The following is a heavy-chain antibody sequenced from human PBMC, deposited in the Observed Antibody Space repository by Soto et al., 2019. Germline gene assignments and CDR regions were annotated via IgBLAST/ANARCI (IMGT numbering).Heavy chain of an antibody. D-gene: IGHD3-3*01. CDR2: IYYTGST. J-gene: IGHJ6*02. CDR1: VGSVSIESHY. V-gene: IGHV4-61*01. Sequence: SETLSVTCTVSVGSVSIESHYWSWIRQTPGKGLEWIGYIYYTGSTNYNPSLKGRVTMSVDTSRDQVSLRLRSVTRADTAVYYCARDKYDFRSGYYYYAMEVWGQGTKVTVSS. CDR3: ARDKYDFRSGYYYYAMEV.